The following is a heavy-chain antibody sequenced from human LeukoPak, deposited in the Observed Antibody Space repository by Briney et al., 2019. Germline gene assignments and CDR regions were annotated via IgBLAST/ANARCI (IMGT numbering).Heavy chain of an antibody. CDR2: IYHSGTT. CDR1: GYSITSGYY. J-gene: IGHJ4*02. D-gene: IGHD6-13*01. CDR3: ARSLAAAGTTGFVY. V-gene: IGHV4-38-2*02. Sequence: PSETLSLTCTVSGYSITSGYYWGWIRQPPGKGLEWIGSIYHSGTTYYSPSLKSRVTISVDTSKNQFSLNLSSVTAADTAVYYCARSLAAAGTTGFVYWGQGTLVTVSS.